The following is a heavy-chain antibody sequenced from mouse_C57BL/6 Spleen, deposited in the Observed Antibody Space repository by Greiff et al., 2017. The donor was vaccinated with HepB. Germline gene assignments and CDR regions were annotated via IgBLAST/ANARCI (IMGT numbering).Heavy chain of an antibody. J-gene: IGHJ2*01. Sequence: QVQLQQPGAELVKPGASVKLSCKASGYTFTSYWMQWVKQRPGQGLEWIGEIDPSDSYTNYNQKFKGKATLTVDTYSSTAYMQLSSLTSEDSAVYYCARNYYGSSHYFDYWGQGTTLTVSS. CDR3: ARNYYGSSHYFDY. D-gene: IGHD1-1*01. CDR2: IDPSDSYT. V-gene: IGHV1-50*01. CDR1: GYTFTSYW.